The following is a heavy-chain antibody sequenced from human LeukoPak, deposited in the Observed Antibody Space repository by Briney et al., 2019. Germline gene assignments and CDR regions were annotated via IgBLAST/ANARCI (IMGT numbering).Heavy chain of an antibody. V-gene: IGHV4-59*01. CDR2: IYYSGST. CDR1: GGSISSYY. Sequence: SETLSLTCTVSGGSISSYYWSWIRQPPGKGLEWIGYIYYSGSTNYNPSLKSRVTISVDTSKNQFSLKLSSVTAADTAVYYCASHVLLWFGELGGLDYWGQGTLVTVSS. D-gene: IGHD3-10*01. J-gene: IGHJ4*02. CDR3: ASHVLLWFGELGGLDY.